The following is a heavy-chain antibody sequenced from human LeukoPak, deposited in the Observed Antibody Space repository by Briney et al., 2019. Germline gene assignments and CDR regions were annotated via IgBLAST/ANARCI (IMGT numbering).Heavy chain of an antibody. CDR1: GDSVSSNSAA. CDR3: ASQGAMYYDILTGYYTLDAFDI. J-gene: IGHJ3*02. CDR2: TYYRPKWYN. V-gene: IGHV6-1*01. Sequence: SQTLSLTCAISGDSVSSNSAAWNWIRQSPSRGLEWLGRTYYRPKWYNDYAVSVKSRITINPDTSKNQFSLQLNSVTPEDTAVYYCASQGAMYYDILTGYYTLDAFDIWGQGTMVTVSS. D-gene: IGHD3-9*01.